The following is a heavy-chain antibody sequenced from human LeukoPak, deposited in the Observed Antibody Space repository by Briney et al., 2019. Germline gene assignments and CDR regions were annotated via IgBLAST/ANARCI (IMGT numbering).Heavy chain of an antibody. J-gene: IGHJ4*02. Sequence: SETLSLTCTVSGGSISSYYWSWIRQPPGKGLEWIGYIYYGGNTNYNPSLKSRVTISIDTSNNQFPLKLTSVTAADTAVYYCARTPTTTAGMLDNWGKGTLVTVSP. V-gene: IGHV4-59*08. CDR1: GGSISSYY. D-gene: IGHD2-2*01. CDR3: ARTPTTTAGMLDN. CDR2: IYYGGNT.